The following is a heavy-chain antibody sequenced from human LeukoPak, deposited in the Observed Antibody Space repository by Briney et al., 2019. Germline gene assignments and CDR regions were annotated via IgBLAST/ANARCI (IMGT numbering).Heavy chain of an antibody. CDR2: ISYDGSNK. V-gene: IGHV3-30*04. CDR1: VFTFSSYA. J-gene: IGHJ4*02. D-gene: IGHD1-1*01. CDR3: ARGIWS. Sequence: GGSLRLSCAASVFTFSSYAMHWVRQAPGKGLEWVAVISYDGSNKYYADPVKGRFTISRDNSKNTLYLQMNSLRAEDTAAYYCARGIWSWGQGTLVTVSS.